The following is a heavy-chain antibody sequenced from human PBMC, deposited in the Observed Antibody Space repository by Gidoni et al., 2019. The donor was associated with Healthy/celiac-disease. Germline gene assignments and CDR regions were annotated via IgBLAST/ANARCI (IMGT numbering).Heavy chain of an antibody. CDR3: ARGLFNCSSTSCYKNYYYYMDV. V-gene: IGHV1-69*01. J-gene: IGHJ6*03. CDR2: IIPIFGTA. CDR1: GGTFSSYA. D-gene: IGHD2-2*02. Sequence: PGSSVKVSCKASGGTFSSYAISWVRQAPGQGLEWMGGIIPIFGTANYAQKFQGRVTITADESTSTAYMELSSLRSEDTAVYYCARGLFNCSSTSCYKNYYYYMDVWGKGTTVTVSS.